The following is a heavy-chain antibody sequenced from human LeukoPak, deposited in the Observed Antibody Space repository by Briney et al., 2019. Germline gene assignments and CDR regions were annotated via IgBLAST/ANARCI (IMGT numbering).Heavy chain of an antibody. CDR2: MQTGGST. CDR3: ARGGPTYNILTGYSSLDA. D-gene: IGHD3-9*01. CDR1: GVNVNNYY. Sequence: GGSLRLSCAASGVNVNNYYMSWVRQSPGKGLEWLSVMQTGGSTYYADSVKGRFTISRDNSKNTLYLQVTGLRVDDTAMYYCARGGPTYNILTGYSSLDAWGQGTLVTVSS. J-gene: IGHJ5*02. V-gene: IGHV3-66*01.